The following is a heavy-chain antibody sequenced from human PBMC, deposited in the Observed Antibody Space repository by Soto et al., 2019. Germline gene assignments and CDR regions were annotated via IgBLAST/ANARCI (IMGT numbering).Heavy chain of an antibody. Sequence: ASVKVSCKASGYTFTSYAMHWVRQAPGQRLEWMGWINAGNGNTKYSQKFQGRVTITRDTSASTAYMELSSLRSEDTAVYYCARVSGWYHKLGAFDYWGQGTLVTVSS. J-gene: IGHJ4*02. CDR3: ARVSGWYHKLGAFDY. CDR2: INAGNGNT. D-gene: IGHD6-19*01. V-gene: IGHV1-3*01. CDR1: GYTFTSYA.